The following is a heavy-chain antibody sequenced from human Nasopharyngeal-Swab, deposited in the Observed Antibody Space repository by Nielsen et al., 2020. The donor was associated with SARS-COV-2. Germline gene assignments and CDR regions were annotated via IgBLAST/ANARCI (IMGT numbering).Heavy chain of an antibody. D-gene: IGHD6-19*01. CDR2: IYSGGST. J-gene: IGHJ6*02. V-gene: IGHV3-53*05. Sequence: ESLKISCAASGFPVSSNYMSWVRQAPGKGLEWVSVIYSGGSTYYIDSVKGRFTVSRDNSRNTLYLQMNSLRPEDTAVYYCAREKAVAGIGGYHYYGMDVWGQGTTVTVSS. CDR1: GFPVSSNY. CDR3: AREKAVAGIGGYHYYGMDV.